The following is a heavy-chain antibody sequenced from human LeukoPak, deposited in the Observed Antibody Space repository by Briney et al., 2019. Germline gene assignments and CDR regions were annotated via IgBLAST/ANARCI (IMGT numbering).Heavy chain of an antibody. D-gene: IGHD3-3*01. Sequence: GASVKVSCKSSGGTFSSYAIRWVRQAPGQGLEWMGRIIPILGIANYAQKFQGRVTITADKSTSTAYMELSSLRSEDTAVYYCAREYYDFWSGYYNYFDYWGQGALVTVSS. CDR2: IIPILGIA. J-gene: IGHJ4*02. CDR3: AREYYDFWSGYYNYFDY. CDR1: GGTFSSYA. V-gene: IGHV1-69*04.